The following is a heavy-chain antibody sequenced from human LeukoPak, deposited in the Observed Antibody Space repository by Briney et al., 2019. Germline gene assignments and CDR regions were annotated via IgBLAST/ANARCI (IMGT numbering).Heavy chain of an antibody. CDR2: ISGDGGST. Sequence: GGSLRLSCAASGFTFSAYAMHWVRQAPGKGLEWVSLISGDGGSTYYADSVKGRFTIPRDNSKNSLYLQMNSLRTEDTALYYCAKGSTVGATHFDYWGQGTLVTVSS. CDR3: AKGSTVGATHFDY. CDR1: GFTFSAYA. J-gene: IGHJ4*02. V-gene: IGHV3-43*02. D-gene: IGHD1-26*01.